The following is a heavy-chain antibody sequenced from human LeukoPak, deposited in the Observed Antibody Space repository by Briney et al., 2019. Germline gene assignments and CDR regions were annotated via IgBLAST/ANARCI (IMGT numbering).Heavy chain of an antibody. CDR3: ASGGHDIQYYFQY. CDR2: VYTSGTT. J-gene: IGHJ4*02. Sequence: SETLSLTCTVSDGSISSYYWSWVWQAAGKGLEWIGRVYTSGTTKYNSSLKSRVTISVDKSKNQFSLKLTSVTAADTAVYYCASGGHDIQYYFQYWGQGTLVTVSS. CDR1: DGSISSYY. V-gene: IGHV4-4*07. D-gene: IGHD5-12*01.